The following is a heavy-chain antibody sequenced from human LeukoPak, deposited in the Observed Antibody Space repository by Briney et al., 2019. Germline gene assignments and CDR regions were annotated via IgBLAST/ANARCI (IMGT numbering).Heavy chain of an antibody. D-gene: IGHD3-22*01. CDR3: AREDDSSGTNFDY. CDR1: GFTFSSYW. Sequence: GGSLRLSCATSGFTFSSYWMSWVRQAPGKGLEWVANIKQDGSEKYYVDSVKGRFTISRDNAKNSLYLQMNSLRAEDTAVYYCAREDDSSGTNFDYWGQGTLVTVSS. J-gene: IGHJ4*02. CDR2: IKQDGSEK. V-gene: IGHV3-7*05.